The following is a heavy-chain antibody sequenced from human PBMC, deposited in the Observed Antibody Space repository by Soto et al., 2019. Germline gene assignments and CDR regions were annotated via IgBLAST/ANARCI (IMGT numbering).Heavy chain of an antibody. CDR3: ARLPNKSPQN. V-gene: IGHV3-74*01. J-gene: IGHJ1*01. Sequence: EVQLVESGGGLVQPGGSLRLSCAASGFTFSSYWMHWVRQAPGKGLVWVSSISTDASSTSYADPVKGRFTISSDNAKNTLYLQMNGVRAEDTAVYYCARLPNKSPQNWGQGTLVIVSP. CDR1: GFTFSSYW. CDR2: ISTDASST.